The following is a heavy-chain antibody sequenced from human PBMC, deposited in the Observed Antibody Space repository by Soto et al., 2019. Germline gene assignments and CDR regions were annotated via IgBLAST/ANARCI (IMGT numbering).Heavy chain of an antibody. V-gene: IGHV6-1*01. CDR3: ARGEQYSGRIFDY. D-gene: IGHD1-26*01. J-gene: IGHJ4*01. CDR2: TYYRSKWYY. CDR1: GDSVSSNSSG. Sequence: PSQTLALACDITGDSVSSNSSGCSWVRQSPSRGLEWLGRTYYRSKWYYEYAVSVRGRITINPDTSKNQYSLQLNSVTPEDTAVYFCARGEQYSGRIFDYWGQGTLVTV.